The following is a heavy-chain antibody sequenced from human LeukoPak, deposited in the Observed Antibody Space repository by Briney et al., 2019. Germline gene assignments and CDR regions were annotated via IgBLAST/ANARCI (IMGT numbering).Heavy chain of an antibody. D-gene: IGHD3-10*01. V-gene: IGHV4-34*01. CDR3: ARVGYGSGSYRLSYYFDY. Sequence: PSETLSLTCAVYGGSFSGYYWSWIRHPPGKGLEWIGEINHSGSTNYNPSLKSRVTISVDTSKNQFSLKLSSVTAADTAVYYCARVGYGSGSYRLSYYFDYWGQGTLVTVSS. J-gene: IGHJ4*02. CDR1: GGSFSGYY. CDR2: INHSGST.